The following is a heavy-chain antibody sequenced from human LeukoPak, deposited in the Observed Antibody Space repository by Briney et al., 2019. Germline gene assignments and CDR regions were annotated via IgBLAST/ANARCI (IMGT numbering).Heavy chain of an antibody. Sequence: SVKVSCKASGGTFSSYAISWVRQAPGQGLEWMGGIIPIFGTANYAQKFQGRVTITTDESTSTAYMEPSSLRAEDTAVYYCAKFTRSSGDCLWGQGILVTVSS. D-gene: IGHD2-21*01. V-gene: IGHV1-69*05. CDR1: GGTFSSYA. J-gene: IGHJ4*02. CDR2: IIPIFGTA. CDR3: AKFTRSSGDCL.